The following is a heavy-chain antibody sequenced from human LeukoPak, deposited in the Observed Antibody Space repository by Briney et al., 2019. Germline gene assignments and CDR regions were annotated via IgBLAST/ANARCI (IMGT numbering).Heavy chain of an antibody. CDR1: GGTFSSYA. D-gene: IGHD6-13*01. J-gene: IGHJ4*02. CDR3: ARDGLIAAAVYFDY. V-gene: IGHV1-69*13. CDR2: IIPIFGTA. Sequence: SVKVSCKASGGTFSSYAISWVRQAPGQGLEWMGGIIPIFGTANYAQKFQGRVTITADESTSTAYMELSSLRSEDTAVYYCARDGLIAAAVYFDYWGQGTLVTVSS.